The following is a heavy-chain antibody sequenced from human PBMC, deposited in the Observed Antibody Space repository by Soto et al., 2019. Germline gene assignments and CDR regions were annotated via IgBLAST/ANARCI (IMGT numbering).Heavy chain of an antibody. J-gene: IGHJ6*02. D-gene: IGHD3-10*01. V-gene: IGHV3-48*01. Sequence: GGSLRLSCAASGFTFSSYSMNWVRQAPGKGLEWVSYISSSSSTIYYADSVKGRFTISRDNAKNSLYLQMNSLRAEDTAVYYCAREVVRGVIIYYYYGMDVWGQGTTVTVSS. CDR1: GFTFSSYS. CDR2: ISSSSSTI. CDR3: AREVVRGVIIYYYYGMDV.